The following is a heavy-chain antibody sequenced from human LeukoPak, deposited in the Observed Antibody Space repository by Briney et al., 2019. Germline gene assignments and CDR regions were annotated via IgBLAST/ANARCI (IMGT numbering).Heavy chain of an antibody. CDR2: IYHSGST. D-gene: IGHD2-15*01. CDR3: VRDKGVCSGGSCYSAFDY. J-gene: IGHJ4*02. CDR1: GGSISSNNW. Sequence: PSGTLSLTCAVSGGSISSNNWWSWVRQPPGKGLEWIGEIYHSGSTNYNSSLQSRVTISIDKSKNQFSLKLNSETAADTAVYYCVRDKGVCSGGSCYSAFDYWGQGTLVTVSS. V-gene: IGHV4-4*02.